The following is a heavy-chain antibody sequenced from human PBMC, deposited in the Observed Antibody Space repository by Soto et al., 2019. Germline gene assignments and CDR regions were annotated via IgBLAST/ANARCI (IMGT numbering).Heavy chain of an antibody. V-gene: IGHV3-23*01. D-gene: IGHD2-2*01. J-gene: IGHJ4*02. Sequence: EVQLLESGGGLVQPGGSLRLSCVASGFTFSRYVMSWVRQAPGKGLEWVSTINSNGDSTYYADSVKGRFTISRDNSKTSLYLQMNSLRAEDTAVYYCARVPDLDYCSRTSCLYYFDYWGQGALVIVSS. CDR2: INSNGDST. CDR3: ARVPDLDYCSRTSCLYYFDY. CDR1: GFTFSRYV.